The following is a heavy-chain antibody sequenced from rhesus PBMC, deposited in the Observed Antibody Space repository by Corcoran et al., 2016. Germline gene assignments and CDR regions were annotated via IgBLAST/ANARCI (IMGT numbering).Heavy chain of an antibody. CDR3: ARGSTVDY. CDR1: GGSVSSGHW. J-gene: IGHJ4*01. V-gene: IGHV4-65*01. Sequence: QVQLQESGPGLVKPSETLSLTCAVSGGSVSSGHWWNWIRQPPGKGLEWIGYISGSSAATYYNPSLKKWVTFSRDTSKNHFSLRLNSVNAADTAVYYCARGSTVDYWGPGVLVTVSS. CDR2: ISGSSAAT.